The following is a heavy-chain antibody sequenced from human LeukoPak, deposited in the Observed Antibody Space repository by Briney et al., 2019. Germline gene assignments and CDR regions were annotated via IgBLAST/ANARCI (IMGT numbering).Heavy chain of an antibody. V-gene: IGHV1-8*03. D-gene: IGHD3-22*01. CDR3: ARVSSGYYYTDAFDI. CDR2: MNPNSGNT. CDR1: GYTFTSYD. J-gene: IGHJ3*02. Sequence: ASVKVSCKASGYTFTSYDINWVRQATGQGLEWMGWMNPNSGNTGYAQKFQGRVTITRNTSISTAYMELSSLRSEDTAVYYCARVSSGYYYTDAFDIWGQGTMVTVSS.